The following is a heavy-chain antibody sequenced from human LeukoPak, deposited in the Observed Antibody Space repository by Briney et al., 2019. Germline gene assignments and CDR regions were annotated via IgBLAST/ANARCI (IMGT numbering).Heavy chain of an antibody. CDR3: ARDLDSRWDYYAMDV. D-gene: IGHD2-15*01. Sequence: PGGSLRLSCAASGFTFSSYSMNWVRQAPGKGLEWVSSISSSSSYIYYADSVKGRFTISRDNAKNSLYLQMNSLRAEDTAVYYCARDLDSRWDYYAMDVWGQGTTVTVSS. CDR2: ISSSSSYI. J-gene: IGHJ6*02. V-gene: IGHV3-21*01. CDR1: GFTFSSYS.